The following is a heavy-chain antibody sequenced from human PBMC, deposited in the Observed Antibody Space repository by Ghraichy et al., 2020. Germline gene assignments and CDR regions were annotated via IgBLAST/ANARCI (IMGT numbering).Heavy chain of an antibody. Sequence: GGSLRLSCAASGFSFSAHWMTWVRQAPGKGLEWVASINRDGSGKYDVDSVRGRFTISRDNAKNSLFLQMSSLRAEDTAVYYCARDVDSNLDYWGQGTLVTVSS. CDR1: GFSFSAHW. D-gene: IGHD4-11*01. CDR3: ARDVDSNLDY. V-gene: IGHV3-7*01. CDR2: INRDGSGK. J-gene: IGHJ4*02.